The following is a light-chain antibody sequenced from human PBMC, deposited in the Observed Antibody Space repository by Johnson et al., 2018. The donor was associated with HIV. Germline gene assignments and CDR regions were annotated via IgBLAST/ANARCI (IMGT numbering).Light chain of an antibody. V-gene: IGLV1-51*01. CDR2: DNN. Sequence: QSVLTQPPSVSAAPGQKVTISCSGSSSNIGNNYVSWYQQLPGTAPKLLIYDNNKRPSGITDRFYGSKSGTSATLGITGLQTGDEAEYYCGTWDSSLSAGVFGTGTKVTVL. CDR1: SSNIGNNY. J-gene: IGLJ1*01. CDR3: GTWDSSLSAGV.